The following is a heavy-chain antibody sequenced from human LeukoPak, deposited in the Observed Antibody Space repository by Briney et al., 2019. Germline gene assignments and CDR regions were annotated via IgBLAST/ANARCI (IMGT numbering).Heavy chain of an antibody. V-gene: IGHV3-64D*09. Sequence: SGGSLRLSCSASGFTFSNFPMHWVRQAPGKGLEYVSAVSSDGGSTYYADSVRGRFTISRDNSKNILSLQMGSLRAEDTAVYYCVKAILFGSVSYYADWGQGTLVTVSS. CDR3: VKAILFGSVSYYAD. CDR2: VSSDGGST. J-gene: IGHJ4*02. D-gene: IGHD3-22*01. CDR1: GFTFSNFP.